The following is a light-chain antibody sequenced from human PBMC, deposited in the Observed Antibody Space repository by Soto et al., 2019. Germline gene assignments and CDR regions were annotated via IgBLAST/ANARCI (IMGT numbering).Light chain of an antibody. CDR3: SSYTSSSTYV. Sequence: QSVLTQPASVSGSPGQSITIACTGTSSDVGGYNYVSWYQQYPGKAPRLVISDVSNRPSGVSNRFSGSKSGNSASLTISVLQAEDEADYYCSSYTSSSTYVFGTGTKLTVL. CDR1: SSDVGGYNY. V-gene: IGLV2-14*01. CDR2: DVS. J-gene: IGLJ1*01.